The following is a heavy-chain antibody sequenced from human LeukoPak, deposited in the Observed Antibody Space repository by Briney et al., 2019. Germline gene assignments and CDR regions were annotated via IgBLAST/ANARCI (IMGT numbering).Heavy chain of an antibody. CDR3: ARGGITMIVVATS. V-gene: IGHV1-2*02. Sequence: ASVTVSCTASGYTFTGYYMHWVRQAPGQGLEWRGWLNPNRGGTNYAQKFQRRVTMTRHTSISTAYMELSRLRSDDTAVYYCARGGITMIVVATSWGQGTLVTVSS. D-gene: IGHD3-22*01. CDR2: LNPNRGGT. J-gene: IGHJ5*02. CDR1: GYTFTGYY.